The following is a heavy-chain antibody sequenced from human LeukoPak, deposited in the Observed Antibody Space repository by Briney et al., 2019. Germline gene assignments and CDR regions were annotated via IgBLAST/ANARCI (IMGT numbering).Heavy chain of an antibody. D-gene: IGHD6-13*01. J-gene: IGHJ5*02. CDR1: GGSISSGGYY. CDR3: ASGGSSALFDP. V-gene: IGHV4-30-2*01. Sequence: SQILSLTCTVSGGSISSGGYYWSWIRQPPGKGLEWIGYIYHSGSTYYNPSLKSRVTISVDRSKNQFSLKLSSVTAADTAVYYCASGGSSALFDPWGQGTLVTVSS. CDR2: IYHSGST.